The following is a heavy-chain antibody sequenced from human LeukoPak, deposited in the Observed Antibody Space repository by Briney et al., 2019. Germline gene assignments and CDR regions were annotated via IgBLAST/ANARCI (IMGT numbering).Heavy chain of an antibody. J-gene: IGHJ4*02. CDR3: ARGEDHSNYGWMYYFDY. CDR2: INHSGST. Sequence: SETLSLTCAVYGGSFSGYYWSWIRQPPGKGLEWIGEINHSGSTNYNPSLKSRVTISVDTSKNQFSLKLSSVTAADTAVYYCARGEDHSNYGWMYYFDYWGQGTLVTVSS. V-gene: IGHV4-34*01. D-gene: IGHD4-11*01. CDR1: GGSFSGYY.